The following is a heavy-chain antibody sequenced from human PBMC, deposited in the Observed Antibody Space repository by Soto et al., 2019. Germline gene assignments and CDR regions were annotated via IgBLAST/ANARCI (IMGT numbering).Heavy chain of an antibody. D-gene: IGHD3-3*01. CDR3: ARVRGYDFWSGYIIYYYGMDV. CDR2: INHSGST. CDR1: GGSFSGYY. V-gene: IGHV4-34*01. J-gene: IGHJ6*02. Sequence: SETLSLTCAVYGGSFSGYYWSWIRQPPGKGLEWIGEINHSGSTNYNPSLKSRVTISVDTSKNQFSLKLSPVTAADTAVYYCARVRGYDFWSGYIIYYYGMDVWGQGTTVTVSS.